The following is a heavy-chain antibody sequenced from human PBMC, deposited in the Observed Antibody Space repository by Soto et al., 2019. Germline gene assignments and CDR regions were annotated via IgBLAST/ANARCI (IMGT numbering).Heavy chain of an antibody. D-gene: IGHD1-1*01. Sequence: QVQLQESGPGLVKPSQTLSLICIVSGGSISRGVDGSYWTWIRQHPGKGLEWIGYIYYTGTTYYTPSLTTRPTISVPPSETPFSLELTSLTAAHTAIYFCASGHDAYKVRYWGQGTLVTVSS. CDR1: GGSISRGVDGSY. CDR2: IYYTGTT. V-gene: IGHV4-31*03. CDR3: ASGHDAYKVRY. J-gene: IGHJ4*02.